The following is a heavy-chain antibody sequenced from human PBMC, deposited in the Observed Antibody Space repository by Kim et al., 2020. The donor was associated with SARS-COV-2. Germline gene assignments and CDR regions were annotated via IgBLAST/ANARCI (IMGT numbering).Heavy chain of an antibody. CDR2: ISAYNGNT. CDR1: GYTFTSYG. CDR3: ARDRTQLGAGNRGNWFDP. D-gene: IGHD1-1*01. Sequence: ASVKVSCKASGYTFTSYGISWVRQAPGQGLEWMGWISAYNGNTNYAQKLQGRVTMTTDTSTSTAYMELRSLRSDDTAVYYCARDRTQLGAGNRGNWFDPWGQGTLVTVSS. J-gene: IGHJ5*02. V-gene: IGHV1-18*01.